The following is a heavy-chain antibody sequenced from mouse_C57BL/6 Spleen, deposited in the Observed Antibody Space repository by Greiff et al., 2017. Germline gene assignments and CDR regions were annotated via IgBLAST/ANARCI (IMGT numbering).Heavy chain of an antibody. J-gene: IGHJ1*03. D-gene: IGHD2-5*01. V-gene: IGHV10-1*01. Sequence: EVQVVESGGGLVQPKGSLKLSCAASGFSFNTYAMNWVRQAPGKGLEWVARIRSKSNNYATYYADSVKDRFTISRDDSESMLYLQMNNLKTEDTAMYYCVRQGLSSNYDWYFDVWGTGTTVTVSS. CDR3: VRQGLSSNYDWYFDV. CDR2: IRSKSNNYAT. CDR1: GFSFNTYA.